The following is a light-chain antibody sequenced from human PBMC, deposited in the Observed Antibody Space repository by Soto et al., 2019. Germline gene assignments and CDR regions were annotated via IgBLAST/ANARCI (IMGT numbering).Light chain of an antibody. CDR1: SSDVGGYNY. CDR2: DVS. V-gene: IGLV2-14*01. Sequence: QSALTQPASVSGSPGQSITISCTGTSSDVGGYNYVSWYQQHPGKAPKLMIYDVSNRPSGVSNRFSGSKSGNTASLTISGLQAEDEADYYCSSYTSSSNVVFGGGTKLTDL. CDR3: SSYTSSSNVV. J-gene: IGLJ2*01.